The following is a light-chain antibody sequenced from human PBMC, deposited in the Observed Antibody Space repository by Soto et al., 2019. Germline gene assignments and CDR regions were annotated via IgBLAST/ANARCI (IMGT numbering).Light chain of an antibody. J-gene: IGLJ1*01. CDR2: DVS. CDR1: SSDVGGYNY. CDR3: SSYTSSSTYV. Sequence: QSALTQPASVSGSPGQSITISCTGTSSDVGGYNYVSWYQQHPGKAPKLMIYDVSNRPSGVSNRFSGSKSGYTASLTISGLQAEDEAGYYCSSYTSSSTYVFGTGTKLTVL. V-gene: IGLV2-14*01.